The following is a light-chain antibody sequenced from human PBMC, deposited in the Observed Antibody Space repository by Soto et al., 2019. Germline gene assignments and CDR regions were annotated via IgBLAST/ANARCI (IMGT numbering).Light chain of an antibody. Sequence: QAVVTQEPSLTVSPGGTVTLTCGSSTGAVTSGHYPYWFQQKPGQAPRTLIYDATNKHSWTPARFSGSLLGGKAALTLSGAQPEDEADYYCLVSYSGSYVFGTGTKVTVL. CDR2: DAT. CDR3: LVSYSGSYV. V-gene: IGLV7-46*01. CDR1: TGAVTSGHY. J-gene: IGLJ1*01.